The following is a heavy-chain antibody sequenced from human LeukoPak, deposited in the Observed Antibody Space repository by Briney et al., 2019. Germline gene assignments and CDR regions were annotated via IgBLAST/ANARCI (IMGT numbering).Heavy chain of an antibody. Sequence: WGSLRLSCAASGFTFSSYGMHWVRQAPGKGLEWVAVIWYDGSNKYYADSVKGRFTISRDNSKNTLYLQMNSLRAEDTAVYYCARGTSWITYFDYWGQGTLVTVSS. CDR1: GFTFSSYG. J-gene: IGHJ4*02. CDR2: IWYDGSNK. D-gene: IGHD1-1*01. V-gene: IGHV3-33*01. CDR3: ARGTSWITYFDY.